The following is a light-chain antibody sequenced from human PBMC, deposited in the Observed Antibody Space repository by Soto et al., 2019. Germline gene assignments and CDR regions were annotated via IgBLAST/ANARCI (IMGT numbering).Light chain of an antibody. CDR2: SAS. CDR1: QSVSSNF. Sequence: IVLTHSPGTFSCSPGEIATLSFRAIQSVSSNFLAWYQEKPGQTPRLLIYSASSRAAGIPVRFSGSGSGTDFTLTISRLEPEDFAVYYCRQYGRSLGFAFGEGTKVDIK. J-gene: IGKJ4*01. CDR3: RQYGRSLGFA. V-gene: IGKV3-20*01.